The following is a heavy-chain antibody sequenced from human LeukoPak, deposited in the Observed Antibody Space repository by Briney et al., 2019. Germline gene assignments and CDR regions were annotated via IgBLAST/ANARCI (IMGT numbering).Heavy chain of an antibody. D-gene: IGHD4-17*01. CDR3: ARHRNYGDYPLGAFDI. Sequence: GESLKFSCQGSEQSFITHWLGWVRQLPGQGPEWMGIIYPADSDTRYSPSFQGQVTISADRSINTAYLQWHSLKASDTGMYYCARHRNYGDYPLGAFDIWGPGTLLIVSS. V-gene: IGHV5-51*01. J-gene: IGHJ3*02. CDR1: EQSFITHW. CDR2: IYPADSDT.